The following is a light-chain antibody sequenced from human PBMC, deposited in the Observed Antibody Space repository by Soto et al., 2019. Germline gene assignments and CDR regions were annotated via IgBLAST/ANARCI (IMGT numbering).Light chain of an antibody. J-gene: IGKJ1*01. CDR1: QSVTNNQ. CDR2: GDS. Sequence: DIVMTQSPCTLAFSPGRRATVSCRASQSVTNNQLAWFRQTPGQATRILIWGDSNRATGIPDRFSGSGYGTDFTLTISRLEPEDFVMFYCYEYGSKHPTFGQGTKVDIK. V-gene: IGKV3-20*01. CDR3: YEYGSKHPT.